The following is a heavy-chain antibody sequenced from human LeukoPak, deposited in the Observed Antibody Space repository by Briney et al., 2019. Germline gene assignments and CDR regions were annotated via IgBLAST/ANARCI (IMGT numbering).Heavy chain of an antibody. CDR1: GFTFSSYA. Sequence: GGSLRLPCAASGFTFSSYAMSWVRQAPGKGLEWVSAISGSGGSTYYADSVKGRFTISRDNAKNSLYLQMNSLRAEDTAVYYCITMVRGVIITYAGYFDYWGQGTLVTVSS. CDR2: ISGSGGST. J-gene: IGHJ4*02. D-gene: IGHD3-10*01. V-gene: IGHV3-23*01. CDR3: ITMVRGVIITYAGYFDY.